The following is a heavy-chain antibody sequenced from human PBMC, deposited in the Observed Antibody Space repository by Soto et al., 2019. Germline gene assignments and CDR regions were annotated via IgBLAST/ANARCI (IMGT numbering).Heavy chain of an antibody. Sequence: QVQLQESGPGLVKPSQTLSLTCTVSGGSISSGGYYWSWIRQHPGKGLEWIGYIYYSGSTYYNPSLKSRVTISVHTSKNQFSLKLSSVTAADTAVYYCARETESSGYSAFDIWGQGTMVTVSS. CDR1: GGSISSGGYY. CDR3: ARETESSGYSAFDI. J-gene: IGHJ3*02. D-gene: IGHD3-22*01. V-gene: IGHV4-31*03. CDR2: IYYSGST.